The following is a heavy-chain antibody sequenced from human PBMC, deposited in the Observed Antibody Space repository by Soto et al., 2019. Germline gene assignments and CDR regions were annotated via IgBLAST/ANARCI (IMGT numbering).Heavy chain of an antibody. CDR1: GYSFTSHW. D-gene: IGHD3-10*01. CDR3: ARHSPESDGSDV. J-gene: IGHJ3*01. CDR2: IYPGDSDT. Sequence: GESLKISCKGSGYSFTSHWIGWVRQMPGKGLEWMGIIYPGDSDTRYSPSFQGRVTISADKSINTAYLQWSSLKASDTAIYYCARHSPESDGSDVWGQGTMVTVSS. V-gene: IGHV5-51*01.